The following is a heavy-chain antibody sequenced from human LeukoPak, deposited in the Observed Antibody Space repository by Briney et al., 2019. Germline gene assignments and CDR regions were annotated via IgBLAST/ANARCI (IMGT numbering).Heavy chain of an antibody. J-gene: IGHJ4*02. Sequence: ASVKVSCKTSGYTFTAYYVYWLRQAPGQGLECMGWIYPNSGATGYAQNFQGRVTMTRDTSVSTIYMELSRLRSDDTAVYYCARDGVSTTPDFDYWGQGTLVTVSS. D-gene: IGHD2-8*01. V-gene: IGHV1-2*02. CDR1: GYTFTAYY. CDR2: IYPNSGAT. CDR3: ARDGVSTTPDFDY.